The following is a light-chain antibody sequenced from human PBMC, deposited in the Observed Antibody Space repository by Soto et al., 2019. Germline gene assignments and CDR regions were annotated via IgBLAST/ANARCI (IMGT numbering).Light chain of an antibody. Sequence: EIVLTQSPGTLSLSPGERATLSCRASQRVSSSYLAWYQQKPGQAPRLLIYGASSRATGIPDRFSGSGSGTDFTLNISRLEPEDFAVYYCQQYGSSLFTFGPGTKVDIK. CDR3: QQYGSSLFT. CDR2: GAS. V-gene: IGKV3-20*01. CDR1: QRVSSSY. J-gene: IGKJ3*01.